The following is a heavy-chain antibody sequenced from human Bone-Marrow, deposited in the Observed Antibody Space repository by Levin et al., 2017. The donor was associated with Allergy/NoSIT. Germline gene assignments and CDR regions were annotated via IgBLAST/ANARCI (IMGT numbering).Heavy chain of an antibody. J-gene: IGHJ6*02. D-gene: IGHD3-10*01. CDR2: IYSGGST. CDR1: GFTVSSNY. CDR3: ARELHDYGSGSYYYYYGMDV. Sequence: PGGSLRLSCAASGFTVSSNYMSWVRQAPGKGLEWVSVIYSGGSTYYADSVKGRFTISRDNSKNTLYLQMNSLRAEDTAVYYCARELHDYGSGSYYYYYGMDVWGQGTTVTVSS. V-gene: IGHV3-53*01.